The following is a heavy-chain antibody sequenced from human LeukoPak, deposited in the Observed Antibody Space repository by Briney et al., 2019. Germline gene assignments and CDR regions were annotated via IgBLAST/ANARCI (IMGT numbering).Heavy chain of an antibody. CDR1: GVSISSSSYN. D-gene: IGHD6-13*01. J-gene: IGHJ4*02. V-gene: IGHV4-61*02. CDR3: AMRERRAEAFEY. Sequence: SQTLSLTCTVSGVSISSSSYNWSWIRQPTGKGLEWIVRICTSGSSNYDPSLKSRVPISVDTSKNQFSLKLSSVPAADTAVYYCAMRERRAEAFEYWGQGTLVTVSS. CDR2: ICTSGSS.